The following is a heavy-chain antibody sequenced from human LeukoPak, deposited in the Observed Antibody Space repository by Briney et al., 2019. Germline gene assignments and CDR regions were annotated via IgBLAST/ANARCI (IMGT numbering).Heavy chain of an antibody. Sequence: GGSPRFSCAASGFTVSSNYMSWVRQAPGKGLEWVSAISPRSNSIYYSDSVRGRFTVSRDNSKNTLYLQMNRLTAEDTAVYYCAKNLRTSVAAFEYWGQGTLVTVSS. J-gene: IGHJ4*02. CDR3: AKNLRTSVAAFEY. CDR2: ISPRSNSI. CDR1: GFTVSSNY. D-gene: IGHD6-19*01. V-gene: IGHV3-23*01.